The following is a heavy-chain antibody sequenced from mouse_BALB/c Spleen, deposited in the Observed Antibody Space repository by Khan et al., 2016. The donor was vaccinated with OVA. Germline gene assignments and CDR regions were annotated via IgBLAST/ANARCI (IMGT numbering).Heavy chain of an antibody. Sequence: EVELVESGPGLVKPSQSLSLTCTVTGYSITTDYAWNWIRQFPGNKLEWMGYISYSGNTKSNPSLKSRISITRDTSKNQFFLQLKSVTTEDTDRYYCARVYGGDFDYWGQGTTLTVSS. CDR2: ISYSGNT. D-gene: IGHD1-1*01. J-gene: IGHJ2*01. CDR1: GYSITTDYA. CDR3: ARVYGGDFDY. V-gene: IGHV3-2*02.